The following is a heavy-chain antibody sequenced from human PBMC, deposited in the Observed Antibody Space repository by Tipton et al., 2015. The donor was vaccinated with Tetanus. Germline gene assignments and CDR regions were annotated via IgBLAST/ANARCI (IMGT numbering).Heavy chain of an antibody. CDR1: GFTFDNYD. Sequence: LRLSCAASGFTFDNYDMSWIRQPPGQGLEWIGEIHPSGSANSNPSLNSRVTISVDTSKNQFSLRLTSVTAADTAVYYCARGEDTYKSGNYWGQGTLVTVSS. D-gene: IGHD5-24*01. CDR3: ARGEDTYKSGNY. J-gene: IGHJ4*02. V-gene: IGHV4-34*01. CDR2: IHPSGSA.